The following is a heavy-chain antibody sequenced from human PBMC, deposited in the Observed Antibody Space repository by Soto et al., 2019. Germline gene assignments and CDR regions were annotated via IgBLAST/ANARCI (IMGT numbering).Heavy chain of an antibody. V-gene: IGHV4-34*01. D-gene: IGHD4-4*01. CDR1: GGSFSGYY. Sequence: ETLSLTCAVYGGSFSGYYWSWIRQPPGKGLEWIGEIKHSGSTNYNPSLTSRVTISVDASKSQFSLKLSSVTAADAAVYYCARQAVSTGYYYYYGLDVWGQGTTVTVSS. J-gene: IGHJ6*02. CDR3: ARQAVSTGYYYYYGLDV. CDR2: IKHSGST.